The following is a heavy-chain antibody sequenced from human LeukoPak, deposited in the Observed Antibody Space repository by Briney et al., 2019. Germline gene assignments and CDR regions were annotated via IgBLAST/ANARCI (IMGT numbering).Heavy chain of an antibody. Sequence: PSETLSLTCVVSGGSISSNTWWSWVRQPPNQGLEWIGEIYRSGSTNYNPSLKSRVSMSIDKSKNQFSLKLSSVTAADTAVYYCATLDILNDWSDPWGQGTLVTVSS. CDR3: ATLDILNDWSDP. J-gene: IGHJ5*02. CDR2: IYRSGST. CDR1: GGSISSNTW. D-gene: IGHD3-9*01. V-gene: IGHV4-4*02.